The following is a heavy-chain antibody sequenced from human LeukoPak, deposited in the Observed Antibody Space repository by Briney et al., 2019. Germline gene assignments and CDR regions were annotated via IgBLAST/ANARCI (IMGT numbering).Heavy chain of an antibody. CDR1: GGTFSSYA. J-gene: IGHJ1*01. V-gene: IGHV1-69*13. CDR2: IIPIFGAA. Sequence: SVKVSCKASGGTFSSYAISWVRQAPGQGLKWMGGIIPIFGAANYAQKFQGRVTITADESTSTAYMELSSLRSEDTAVYYCARDQNSSGWYGGYFQHWGQGTLVTVSS. CDR3: ARDQNSSGWYGGYFQH. D-gene: IGHD6-19*01.